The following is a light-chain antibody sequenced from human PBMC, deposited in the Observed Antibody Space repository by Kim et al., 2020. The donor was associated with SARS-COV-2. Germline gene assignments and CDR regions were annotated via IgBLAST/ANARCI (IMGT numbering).Light chain of an antibody. CDR2: DVT. J-gene: IGLJ1*01. CDR1: SNDVGAYDY. Sequence: GQSITICCIGTSNDVGAYDYVSWYQQYPGNAPKVMIYDVTQRPSGVSVRFSGSKAGNTASLNISGLQAEDEAVYYCCSYTYTTGYVFGSGTKVTVL. CDR3: CSYTYTTGYV. V-gene: IGLV2-14*04.